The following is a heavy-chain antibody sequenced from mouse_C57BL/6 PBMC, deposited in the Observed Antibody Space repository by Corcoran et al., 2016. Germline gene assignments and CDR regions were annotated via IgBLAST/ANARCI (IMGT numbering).Heavy chain of an antibody. Sequence: QIQLVQSGPELKKPGETVKISCKASGYTFTTYGMSWVKQAPGKGLKWMGWINTYSGVPTYADDFKGRFAFSLETSASTAYLQINNLKNEDTATYFCAILFITTVVATPLGYWGQGTTLTVSS. CDR2: INTYSGVP. D-gene: IGHD1-1*01. V-gene: IGHV9-3*01. CDR3: AILFITTVVATPLGY. CDR1: GYTFTTYG. J-gene: IGHJ2*01.